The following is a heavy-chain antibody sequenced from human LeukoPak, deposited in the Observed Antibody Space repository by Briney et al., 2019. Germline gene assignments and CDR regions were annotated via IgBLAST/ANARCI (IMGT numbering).Heavy chain of an antibody. CDR1: GYTFTSYG. CDR2: ISAYNGNT. J-gene: IGHJ3*02. CDR3: ARDQEWAYYGLGSYSGDAFDI. Sequence: ASVKVSCKASGYTFTSYGISWVRQAPGQGLEWMGWISAYNGNTNYAQKLQGRVTMTTDTSTSTAYMELRSLRSDDTAVYYCARDQEWAYYGLGSYSGDAFDIWGQGTMVTVSS. V-gene: IGHV1-18*01. D-gene: IGHD3-10*01.